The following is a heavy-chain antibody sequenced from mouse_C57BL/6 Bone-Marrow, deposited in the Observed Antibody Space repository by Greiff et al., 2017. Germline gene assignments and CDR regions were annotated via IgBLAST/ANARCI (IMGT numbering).Heavy chain of an antibody. CDR1: GFNIKDYY. Sequence: EVQLQQSGAELVKPGASVKLSCTASGFNIKDYYMHWVKQRTAQGLEWIGRLVPEDGETNYAPTFQGKATITADTSSNTAYLQLISLPSEDTAVYYCAISNWAFDYWGQGTTLTVSS. J-gene: IGHJ2*01. CDR2: LVPEDGET. CDR3: AISNWAFDY. D-gene: IGHD4-1*01. V-gene: IGHV14-2*01.